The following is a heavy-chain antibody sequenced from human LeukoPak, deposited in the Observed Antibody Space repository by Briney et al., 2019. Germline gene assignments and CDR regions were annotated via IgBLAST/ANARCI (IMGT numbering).Heavy chain of an antibody. CDR2: INAGNGNT. CDR3: ARDRGYCSSTSCYTGFDY. CDR1: GYTFTSYA. Sequence: ASVKVSCKASGYTFTSYAMHWVRQAPGQRLEWMGWINAGNGNTKYSQKFQGRVTITRDTSASTAYMELSSLRSEDTAVYYCARDRGYCSSTSCYTGFDYWGQGTLVTVSS. V-gene: IGHV1-3*01. D-gene: IGHD2-2*02. J-gene: IGHJ4*02.